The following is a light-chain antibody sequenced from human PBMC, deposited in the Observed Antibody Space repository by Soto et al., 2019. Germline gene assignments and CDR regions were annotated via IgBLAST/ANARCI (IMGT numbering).Light chain of an antibody. CDR3: QQYGSSPALT. CDR1: QSVSSSY. V-gene: IGKV3-20*01. Sequence: EIVLTQSPGTLSLSPGERATLSCRASQSVSSSYLAWYQQKPGQAPRLLTYGASSRATGIPDRFSGSGSGTDFALTISSLEPEDFGVYYCQQYGSSPALTFGGGTKVEIK. CDR2: GAS. J-gene: IGKJ4*01.